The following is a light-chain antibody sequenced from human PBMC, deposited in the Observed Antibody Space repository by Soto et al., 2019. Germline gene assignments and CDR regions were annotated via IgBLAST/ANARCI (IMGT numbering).Light chain of an antibody. Sequence: AIQMTQSPSSLSASVGDRVTITFRASQDIRSNLDWYQQKPGKAPKLLIYDVSNLQSGVPSRFSGSGSGTDFTLTISSLQPEDFATYYCLQDYNYPLTFGGGTKVDIK. CDR2: DVS. CDR3: LQDYNYPLT. CDR1: QDIRSN. V-gene: IGKV1-6*01. J-gene: IGKJ4*01.